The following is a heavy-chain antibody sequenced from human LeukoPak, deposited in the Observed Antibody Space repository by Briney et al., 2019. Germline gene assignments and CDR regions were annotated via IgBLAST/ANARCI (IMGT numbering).Heavy chain of an antibody. CDR1: GGSFSGYY. Sequence: SETLSLTCGVSGGSFSGYYWSWIRQSPGKGLEWIGEINESGSTDYNPSLMSRVTISVDRSKNQFSLKLSSVTAADTAVYYCARVFNADYGMDVWGQGTTVTVSS. CDR3: ARVFNADYGMDV. J-gene: IGHJ6*02. CDR2: INESGST. D-gene: IGHD3-10*02. V-gene: IGHV4-34*01.